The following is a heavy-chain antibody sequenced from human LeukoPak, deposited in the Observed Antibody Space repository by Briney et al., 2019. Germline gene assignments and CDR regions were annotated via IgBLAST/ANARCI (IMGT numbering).Heavy chain of an antibody. CDR3: ARSHLITMVFPFDP. D-gene: IGHD3-10*01. V-gene: IGHV3-11*01. Sequence: GGSLRLSCAASGFTFSYYYMSWIRQAPGKGLEWVSYISSSGSTIYYADSVKGRFTISRDNAKNSLYLQMNSLRAEDTAVYYCARSHLITMVFPFDPWGQGTLVTVSS. CDR2: ISSSGSTI. J-gene: IGHJ5*02. CDR1: GFTFSYYY.